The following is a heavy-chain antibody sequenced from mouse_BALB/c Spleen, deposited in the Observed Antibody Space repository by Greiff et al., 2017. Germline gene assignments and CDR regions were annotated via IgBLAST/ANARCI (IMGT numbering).Heavy chain of an antibody. D-gene: IGHD1-1*01. CDR1: GYNFTSYW. V-gene: IGHV1-55*01. CDR3: ARSPLYYYGSNWYFDV. CDR2: IYPGSGST. Sequence: VQLQQSGAELVKPGTSVKLSCKASGYNFTSYWINWVKLRPGQGLEWIGDIYPGSGSTNYNEKFKSKATLTVDTSSSTAYMQLSSLASEDSALYYCARSPLYYYGSNWYFDVWGAGTTVTVSS. J-gene: IGHJ1*01.